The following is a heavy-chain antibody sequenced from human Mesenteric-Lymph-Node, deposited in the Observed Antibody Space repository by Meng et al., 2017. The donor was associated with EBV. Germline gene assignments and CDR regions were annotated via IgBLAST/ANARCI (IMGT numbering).Heavy chain of an antibody. D-gene: IGHD5-24*01. CDR2: FYSGGAI. V-gene: IGHV3-53*01. CDR3: SNLPYNY. Sequence: VLLVESGGGLVQPGGSLRPSCTVSGFTVSSNYLTWFRQAPGKGLDWVSVFYSGGAISYSDSVEGRFTISRDNSKNTVYLQMNNLRAEDTAVYYCSNLPYNYWGQGTLVTVSS. J-gene: IGHJ4*01. CDR1: GFTVSSNY.